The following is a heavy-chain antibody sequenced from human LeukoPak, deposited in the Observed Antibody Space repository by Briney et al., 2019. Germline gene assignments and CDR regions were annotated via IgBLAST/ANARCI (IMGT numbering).Heavy chain of an antibody. D-gene: IGHD2-2*01. CDR3: AREPIHHIPAARGYSDY. V-gene: IGHV4-59*01. J-gene: IGHJ4*02. CDR2: IYYSGST. Sequence: SETLSLTCTVSGGSISSYYWSWIRQPPGKGLEWIGYIYYSGSTNYNPSLKSRVTISVDTSKNQFSLKLSSVTAADTAVYYCAREPIHHIPAARGYSDYWGQGTLVTVSS. CDR1: GGSISSYY.